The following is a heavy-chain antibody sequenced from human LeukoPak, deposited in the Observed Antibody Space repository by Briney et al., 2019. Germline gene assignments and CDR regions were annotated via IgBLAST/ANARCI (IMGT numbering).Heavy chain of an antibody. CDR2: MSATGGST. J-gene: IGHJ6*02. D-gene: IGHD3-3*01. CDR3: ARGGGNNAIFGVVTYGMDV. Sequence: GGSLRLSCAASGFTFGNYAMSWVRQAPGKGLEWVSAMSATGGSTYYSDSVKGRFTISRDDSKNTLYLQINSLRPEDTAVYYCARGGGNNAIFGVVTYGMDVWGQGTTVTVSS. V-gene: IGHV3-23*01. CDR1: GFTFGNYA.